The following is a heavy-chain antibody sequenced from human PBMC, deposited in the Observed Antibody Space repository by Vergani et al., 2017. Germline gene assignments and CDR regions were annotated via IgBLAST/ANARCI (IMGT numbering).Heavy chain of an antibody. J-gene: IGHJ6*02. CDR2: ISPGASTV. V-gene: IGHV3-11*04. Sequence: LEESGGGSVTPGGSLRLSCVASGFKFSDNYMSWIRQAPGKGLEWVSHISPGASTVSYTDSVTGRFTVSRDNDNNSLTLDMTTLGVEDTAVYYCAKNPGISTTRHYYAMDVGGQGTTVTVSS. CDR1: GFKFSDNY. CDR3: AKNPGISTTRHYYAMDV. D-gene: IGHD1-1*01.